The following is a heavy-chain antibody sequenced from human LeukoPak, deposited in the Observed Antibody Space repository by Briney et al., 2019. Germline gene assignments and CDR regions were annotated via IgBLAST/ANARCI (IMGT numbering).Heavy chain of an antibody. D-gene: IGHD3-10*01. J-gene: IGHJ6*03. V-gene: IGHV4-39*01. CDR3: ARGGYYYGSGSYSSYYYYMDV. CDR2: IYYSGST. Sequence: PSETLSLTCTVSGGSISSRSYYWGWIRQPPGKGLEWIGSIYYSGSTYYNPSLQSRFTISVDTSKNQFSLKLSSVTAADTAVYYCARGGYYYGSGSYSSYYYYMDVWGKGTAVTISS. CDR1: GGSISSRSYY.